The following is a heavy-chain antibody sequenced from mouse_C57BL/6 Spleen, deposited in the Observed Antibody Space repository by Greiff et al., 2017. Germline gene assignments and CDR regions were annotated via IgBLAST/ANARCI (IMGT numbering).Heavy chain of an antibody. CDR1: GFNINDDY. Sequence: EVQLVESGAELVRPGASVKLSCTASGFNINDDYMHWVKQRPEQGLEWIGWIDPENGDTEYASKFQGKATITADTSSNTAYLQLSSLTSEDTAVYYCTTYGSYWYFDVWGTGTTVTVSS. D-gene: IGHD1-1*01. CDR2: IDPENGDT. J-gene: IGHJ1*03. V-gene: IGHV14-4*01. CDR3: TTYGSYWYFDV.